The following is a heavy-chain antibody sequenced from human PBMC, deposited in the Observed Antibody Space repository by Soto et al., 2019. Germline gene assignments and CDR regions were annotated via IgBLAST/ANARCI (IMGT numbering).Heavy chain of an antibody. CDR3: ARDRRASSSWYGNFDY. J-gene: IGHJ4*02. D-gene: IGHD6-13*01. V-gene: IGHV3-33*01. CDR1: GFTFSSYG. CDR2: IWYDGSDK. Sequence: QVQVVESGGGVVQPGRSLRLSCAASGFTFSSYGMHWVRQAPGEGLEWVAVIWYDGSDKYYADSVKGRFTISRDNSRNTLYLQMNSLRAEDTAVYYCARDRRASSSWYGNFDYWGQGTLVTVSS.